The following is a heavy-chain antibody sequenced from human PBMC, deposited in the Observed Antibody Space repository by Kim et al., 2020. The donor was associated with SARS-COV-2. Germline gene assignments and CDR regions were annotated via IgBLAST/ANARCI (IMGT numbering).Heavy chain of an antibody. V-gene: IGHV3-21*01. CDR3: ATAGLGLGYCSRTTCRYYMDF. CDR1: GFIFSSYS. J-gene: IGHJ6*03. D-gene: IGHD2-2*01. CDR2: ISSSSSHQ. Sequence: GGSLRLSCAASGFIFSSYSMNWVRQAPGKGLEWVSSISSSSSHQYYADSVKGRFTISRDNAKNSLYLQMNSLRAEDTAVYYCATAGLGLGYCSRTTCRYYMDFWGKGTTVIVSS.